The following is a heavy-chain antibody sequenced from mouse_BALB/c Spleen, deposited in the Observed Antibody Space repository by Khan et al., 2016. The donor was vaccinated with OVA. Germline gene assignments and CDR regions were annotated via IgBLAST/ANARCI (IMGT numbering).Heavy chain of an antibody. J-gene: IGHJ3*01. CDR1: GFTFSDYY. CDR3: TGGGYGAFGY. Sequence: EVELVESGGGLVKPGGSLKLSCAASGFTFSDYYMYWVRQTPEKRLEWVATISDGGSYAYFTDSVEGRFTITRDNATNNLYLQLIRLKSTDTAIYYCTGGGYGAFGYWGQGTLVTVSA. CDR2: ISDGGSYA. V-gene: IGHV5-4*02. D-gene: IGHD3-1*01.